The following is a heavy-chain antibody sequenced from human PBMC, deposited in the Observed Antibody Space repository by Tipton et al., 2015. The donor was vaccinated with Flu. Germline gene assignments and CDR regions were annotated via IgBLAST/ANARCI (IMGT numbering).Heavy chain of an antibody. D-gene: IGHD2-2*01. CDR2: IIPIFGTP. CDR1: GGTFSSHA. CDR3: ARVWRQLPGGFDS. J-gene: IGHJ4*02. Sequence: QLVQSGAEVKKPGSSVRVSCKASGGTFSSHAIHWVRQAPGQGLEWMAGIIPIFGTPNYAQKFQGRVMISADDSTSTAYMDLTSLTSEDTAVYFCARVWRQLPGGFDSWGQGTLVTVSS. V-gene: IGHV1-69*01.